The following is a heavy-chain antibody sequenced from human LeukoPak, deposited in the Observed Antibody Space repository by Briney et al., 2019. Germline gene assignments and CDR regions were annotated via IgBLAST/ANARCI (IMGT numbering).Heavy chain of an antibody. CDR2: IGTAGDT. Sequence: GGSLRLSCAASGFTFSDYDTHWVRQATGKGLEWVSAIGTAGDTYYTGSVKGRFTISRENAKNSLYLQMNSLRAEDTAVYYCARFLNYCSSTSCYVRVFDYWGQGTLVTVSS. CDR3: ARFLNYCSSTSCYVRVFDY. D-gene: IGHD2-2*01. V-gene: IGHV3-13*01. CDR1: GFTFSDYD. J-gene: IGHJ4*02.